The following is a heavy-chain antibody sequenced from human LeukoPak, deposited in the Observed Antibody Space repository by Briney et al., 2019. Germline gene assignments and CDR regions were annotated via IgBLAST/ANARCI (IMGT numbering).Heavy chain of an antibody. CDR2: ISVSGGST. V-gene: IGHV3-23*01. D-gene: IGHD3-10*01. CDR1: GFTFSDTW. J-gene: IGHJ4*02. CDR3: AKGERASGFDY. Sequence: GGSLRLSCAASGFTFSDTWLTWVRQAPGKGLDWVSAISVSGGSTYYADSVKGRFTISRDNSKNTLYLQMNSLRAEDTAVYYCAKGERASGFDYWGQGTLVTVSS.